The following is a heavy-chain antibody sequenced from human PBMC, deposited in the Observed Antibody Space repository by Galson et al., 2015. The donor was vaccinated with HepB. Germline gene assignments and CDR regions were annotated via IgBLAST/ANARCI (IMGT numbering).Heavy chain of an antibody. J-gene: IGHJ5*02. CDR3: AVVRSPLQTGFDP. V-gene: IGHV1-18*01. CDR1: GYTFTSYG. CDR2: ISAYNGNT. D-gene: IGHD3-10*01. Sequence: SVKVSCKASGYTFTSYGISWVRQAPGQGLEWMGWISAYNGNTNYAQKLQGRVTMTTDTSTSTAYMELSSLRSEDTAVYYCAVVRSPLQTGFDPWGQGTLVTVSS.